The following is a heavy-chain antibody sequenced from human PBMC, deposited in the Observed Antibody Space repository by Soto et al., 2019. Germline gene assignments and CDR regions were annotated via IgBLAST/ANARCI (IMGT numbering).Heavy chain of an antibody. CDR2: IWYDGSNK. J-gene: IGHJ4*02. CDR3: ARDPSPIVVVPDYYFDD. D-gene: IGHD2-2*01. Sequence: GGSLRLSCAASGFTFSSYGMHWVRQAPGKGLEWVAVIWYDGSNKYYADSVKGRFTISRDNSKNTLYLQMNSLRAEDTAVYYCARDPSPIVVVPDYYFDDWGQGTLVTVSS. CDR1: GFTFSSYG. V-gene: IGHV3-33*01.